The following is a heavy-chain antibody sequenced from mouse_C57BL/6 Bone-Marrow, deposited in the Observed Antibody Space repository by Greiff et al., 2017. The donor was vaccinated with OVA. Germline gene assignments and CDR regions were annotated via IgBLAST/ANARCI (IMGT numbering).Heavy chain of an antibody. J-gene: IGHJ1*03. CDR1: GFTFSSYG. Sequence: EVKLVESGGDLVKPGGSLKLSCAASGFTFSSYGMSWVRQTPDKRLEWVATISSGGSYTYYPDSVKGRFNISRDNAKNTLYLQMSSLKSEDTAMYYCASHYYGSSYGYFDVWGTGTTVTVSS. CDR2: ISSGGSYT. CDR3: ASHYYGSSYGYFDV. D-gene: IGHD1-1*01. V-gene: IGHV5-6*01.